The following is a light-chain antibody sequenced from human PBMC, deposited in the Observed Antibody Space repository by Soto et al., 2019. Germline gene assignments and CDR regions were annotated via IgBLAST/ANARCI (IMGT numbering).Light chain of an antibody. Sequence: PGVRATLSCRASQRVSTYLAWYQQKPGQAPRLLIYDAFKRATGIPARFSGSGSGTDFTLTISSLEPEDFAVYYCQHRSNWPPTTFGQGTRLENK. CDR1: QRVSTY. CDR2: DAF. V-gene: IGKV3-11*01. CDR3: QHRSNWPPTT. J-gene: IGKJ5*01.